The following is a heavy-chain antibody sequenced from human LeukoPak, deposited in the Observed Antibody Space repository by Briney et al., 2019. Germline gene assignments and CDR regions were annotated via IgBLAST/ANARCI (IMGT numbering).Heavy chain of an antibody. CDR2: MNPNSGNT. J-gene: IGHJ5*02. Sequence: GASVKVSCKASGHTFTSYDINWVRQATGQGLEWMGWMNPNSGNTGYAQKFQGRVTMTRNTSISTAYMELSSLRSEDTAVYYCARGSYRYCSGGSCYHYSNWFDPWGQGTLVTVSS. V-gene: IGHV1-8*01. CDR3: ARGSYRYCSGGSCYHYSNWFDP. D-gene: IGHD2-15*01. CDR1: GHTFTSYD.